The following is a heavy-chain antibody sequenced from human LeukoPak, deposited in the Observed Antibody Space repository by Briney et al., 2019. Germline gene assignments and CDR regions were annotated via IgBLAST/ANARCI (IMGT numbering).Heavy chain of an antibody. D-gene: IGHD5-12*01. J-gene: IGHJ3*02. CDR3: ARDRRGYVCYEGDPFDI. V-gene: IGHV4-4*07. CDR2: IYPSGST. CDR1: GGSLSNYY. Sequence: SETLSLTCSVSGGSLSNYYWSWIRQPAGKGLEWLGRIYPSGSTNYNPSLESRLTMSVDTPKNQFSLKLSSVTAADTALYYCARDRRGYVCYEGDPFDIWGQGTMVTVSS.